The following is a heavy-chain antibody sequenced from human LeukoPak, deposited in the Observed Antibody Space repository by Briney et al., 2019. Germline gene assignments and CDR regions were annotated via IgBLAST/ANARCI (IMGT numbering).Heavy chain of an antibody. CDR2: VFYSGPT. D-gene: IGHD1-26*01. J-gene: IGHJ4*02. CDR1: GDSIDSYY. V-gene: IGHV4-59*01. Sequence: SETLSLTCTVSGDSIDSYYWSWIRQPPGEGLQWIGYVFYSGPTNYDASLKSRVAISVDRSKNQFSLKLTCVSAAATAVYYCAGRSARYFGSWGQGTPVTVSS. CDR3: AGRSARYFGS.